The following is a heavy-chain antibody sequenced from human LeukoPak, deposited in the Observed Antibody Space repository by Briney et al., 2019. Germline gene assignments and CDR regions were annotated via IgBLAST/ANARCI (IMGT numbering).Heavy chain of an antibody. CDR1: GFTFSSYG. CDR3: AKNSGGTCYSHLDY. J-gene: IGHJ4*02. Sequence: GGSLRLSCAASGFTFSSYGMTWVRQAPGKGLEWVSGISGSGGSTYYEDSVKGRFTISRDNSKNTLYLKMNSLRAEDTDVYYCAKNSGGTCYSHLDYWGQGTLVTVSS. V-gene: IGHV3-23*01. D-gene: IGHD2-15*01. CDR2: ISGSGGST.